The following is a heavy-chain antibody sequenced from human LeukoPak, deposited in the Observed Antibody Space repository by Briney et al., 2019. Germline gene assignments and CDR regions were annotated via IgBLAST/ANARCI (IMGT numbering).Heavy chain of an antibody. Sequence: GASVKVSCKASGGTFSSYAISWVRQAPGQGLEWMGWINPNSGGTNYAQKFQGRVTMTRDTSISTAYMELSRLRSDDTAVYYCARGRRSILGDWGQGTLVTVSS. CDR1: GGTFSSYA. CDR3: ARGRRSILGD. CDR2: INPNSGGT. J-gene: IGHJ4*02. D-gene: IGHD3-16*01. V-gene: IGHV1-2*02.